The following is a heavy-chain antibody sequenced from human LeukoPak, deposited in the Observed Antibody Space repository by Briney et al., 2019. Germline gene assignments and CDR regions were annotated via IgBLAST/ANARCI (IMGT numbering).Heavy chain of an antibody. CDR3: ARCPAMVRGAAPRRSFDY. J-gene: IGHJ4*02. D-gene: IGHD3-10*01. CDR2: MNPNSGNT. V-gene: IGHV1-8*01. CDR1: GYTFTSYD. Sequence: ASVKVSCKASGYTFTSYDINWVRQATGQGLEWMGWMNPNSGNTGYAQKFQGRVTMTRNTSISTAYVELSSLRSEDTAVYYCARCPAMVRGAAPRRSFDYWGQGTLVTVSS.